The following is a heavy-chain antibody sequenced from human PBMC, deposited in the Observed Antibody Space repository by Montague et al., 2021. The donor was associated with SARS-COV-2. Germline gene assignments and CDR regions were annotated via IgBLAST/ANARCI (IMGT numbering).Heavy chain of an antibody. J-gene: IGHJ4*02. D-gene: IGHD3-22*01. Sequence: SETLSLTCTVSGGSISSYYWNWIRQPPGKGLEWIGYIYYSGRTNYNPSLMSRVTISVDTSKNQFSLKLSSVTAADTAVCYCARGGGSGYRYYFDYWGQGSLVTVSS. CDR1: GGSISSYY. CDR2: IYYSGRT. V-gene: IGHV4-59*01. CDR3: ARGGGSGYRYYFDY.